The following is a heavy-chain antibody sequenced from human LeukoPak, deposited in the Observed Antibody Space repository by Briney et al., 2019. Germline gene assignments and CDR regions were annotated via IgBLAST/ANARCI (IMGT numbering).Heavy chain of an antibody. CDR2: ISYDGSNK. Sequence: SGGSLRLSCAASGFTFSSYAMHWVRQAPGKGLEWVAVISYDGSNKYYADSVKGRFTISRDNSKNTLYLQMNSLRAEDTAVYYCARGRIAAEDYWGQGTMVTVSS. CDR1: GFTFSSYA. CDR3: ARGRIAAEDY. D-gene: IGHD6-13*01. V-gene: IGHV3-30-3*01. J-gene: IGHJ4*02.